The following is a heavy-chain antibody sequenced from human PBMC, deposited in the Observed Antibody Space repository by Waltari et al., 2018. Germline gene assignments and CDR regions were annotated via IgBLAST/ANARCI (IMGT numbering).Heavy chain of an antibody. CDR3: ARDYCDRTNCHGMDV. J-gene: IGHJ6*02. D-gene: IGHD3-22*01. Sequence: QVQLVESGGGGVLPGRSLRLSCDASDFTFSSYAMHWVSQAPGKGPEWVAVISYNARNIYYVDAVKGRFTISRDNSKKTLYLQMNSLRADDTAVYCCARDYCDRTNCHGMDVWGQGTTVTVSS. V-gene: IGHV3-30*04. CDR2: ISYNARNI. CDR1: DFTFSSYA.